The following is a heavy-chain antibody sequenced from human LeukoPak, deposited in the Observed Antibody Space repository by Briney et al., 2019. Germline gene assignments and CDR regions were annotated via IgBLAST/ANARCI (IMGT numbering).Heavy chain of an antibody. J-gene: IGHJ5*02. V-gene: IGHV4-59*12. CDR1: GGSINSYY. D-gene: IGHD1-7*01. CDR2: MYYTGST. CDR3: ARSRHAAGTRNWRFDP. Sequence: SETLSLTCTVSGGSINSYYWSWIRQPPGKGLEWIGSMYYTGSTDYNPSLKSRVTISADASKNHLSLRLRSVTAADTAVYYCARSRHAAGTRNWRFDPWGQGTLVTVSS.